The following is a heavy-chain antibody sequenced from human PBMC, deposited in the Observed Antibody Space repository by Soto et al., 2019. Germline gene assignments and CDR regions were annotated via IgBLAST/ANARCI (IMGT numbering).Heavy chain of an antibody. CDR2: IYYSGST. CDR1: GGSINSGDYY. Sequence: SETLSLTCTVSGGSINSGDYYWSWIRQPPGKGLEWIGNIYYSGSTYYNPSLRNRVTLSVDTSKNQFSLKLSSVTAADTAVYYCARAPSTYYYDGSGYYYNWFDPWGQGTLVTVSS. V-gene: IGHV4-30-4*01. J-gene: IGHJ5*02. D-gene: IGHD3-22*01. CDR3: ARAPSTYYYDGSGYYYNWFDP.